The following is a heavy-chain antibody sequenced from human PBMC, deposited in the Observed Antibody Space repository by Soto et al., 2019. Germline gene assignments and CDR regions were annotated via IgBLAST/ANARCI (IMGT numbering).Heavy chain of an antibody. CDR3: AKQVAEAVAGTSNWFDP. CDR2: ISGGGGYT. J-gene: IGHJ5*02. V-gene: IGHV3-23*01. Sequence: GGSLRLSCAASGVTFCSYAMSWVRQAPGKGLEWVSAISGGGGYTYYADSVKGRFTISRDNSENTLYLQMNSLRADDTAVYYCAKQVAEAVAGTSNWFDPWGQGTLVTVSS. CDR1: GVTFCSYA. D-gene: IGHD6-19*01.